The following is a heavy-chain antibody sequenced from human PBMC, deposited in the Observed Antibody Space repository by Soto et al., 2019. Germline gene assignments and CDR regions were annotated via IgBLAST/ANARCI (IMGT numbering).Heavy chain of an antibody. CDR2: SYWNDDK. CDR3: AHSNIYDTISGVVMTTGAEYFQH. D-gene: IGHD3-3*01. CDR1: GFSLSPSGVG. Sequence: SGPTLVHPTQTLTLTCTFSGFSLSPSGVGVGWIRQPPGKALEWLAHSYWNDDKRYSPSLKIRLTNTKYTTKNQVVKTMTNMDPVDTATYYCAHSNIYDTISGVVMTTGAEYFQHWGQGTLVTVSS. V-gene: IGHV2-5*01. J-gene: IGHJ1*01.